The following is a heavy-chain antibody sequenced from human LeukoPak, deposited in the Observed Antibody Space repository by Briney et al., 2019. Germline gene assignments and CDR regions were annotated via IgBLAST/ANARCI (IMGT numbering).Heavy chain of an antibody. D-gene: IGHD3-22*01. J-gene: IGHJ4*02. CDR2: ICDSGRTV. CDR3: ARDRLGDYDHSGYYDK. CDR1: GFTSSDYY. V-gene: IGHV3-11*01. Sequence: KTGGSLRLSCAASGFTSSDYYMSWLRQAPGKGLEWVAYICDSGRTVYYADSVKGRFTISRDNAKNSVYLQMNNLRAEDTAVYYCARDRLGDYDHSGYYDKWGQGTLVTVSS.